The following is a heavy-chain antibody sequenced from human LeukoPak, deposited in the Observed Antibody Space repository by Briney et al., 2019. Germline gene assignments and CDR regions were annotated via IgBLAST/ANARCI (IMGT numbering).Heavy chain of an antibody. V-gene: IGHV3-7*01. CDR1: GFTFSSYW. J-gene: IGHJ4*02. D-gene: IGHD3-22*01. Sequence: PGGSLRLSCAASGFTFSSYWMSWVRQAPGKGLEWVANIKQDGSEKYYVDSVKGRFTISRDNAKNSLYLQMNSLRAEDTAVYYCARAQTYYYDSSRPYFDYWGQGTLVTVSS. CDR3: ARAQTYYYDSSRPYFDY. CDR2: IKQDGSEK.